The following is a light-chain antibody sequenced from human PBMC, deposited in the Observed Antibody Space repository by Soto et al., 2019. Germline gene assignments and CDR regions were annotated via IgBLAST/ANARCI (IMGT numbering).Light chain of an antibody. CDR2: ATS. CDR3: QQSYNFPRT. Sequence: DIQMTQSPSSLSASVGDRVTITCRASQNIVTYLNWYLQKPGQAPILLIYATSSLQSGVPPRFSGSGSGTEFSFTISSLQPEDFATYFCQQSYNFPRTFGQGTRVEI. J-gene: IGKJ1*01. V-gene: IGKV1-39*01. CDR1: QNIVTY.